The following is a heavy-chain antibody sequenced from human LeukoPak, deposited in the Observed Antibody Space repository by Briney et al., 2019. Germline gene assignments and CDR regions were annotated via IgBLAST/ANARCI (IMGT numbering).Heavy chain of an antibody. CDR1: GGSFSSGTYY. CDR2: ISYSGST. D-gene: IGHD3-22*01. J-gene: IGHJ4*02. V-gene: IGHV4-39*01. CDR3: ARHRESSGYSPFDY. Sequence: SETLSLTCTVSGGSFSSGTYYWGWIRQPPGKGLEWIGSISYSGSTYYIPSLQSRVTISVDTSKNQFSLKLSSVTAADTAVYYCARHRESSGYSPFDYWGQGTLVTVSS.